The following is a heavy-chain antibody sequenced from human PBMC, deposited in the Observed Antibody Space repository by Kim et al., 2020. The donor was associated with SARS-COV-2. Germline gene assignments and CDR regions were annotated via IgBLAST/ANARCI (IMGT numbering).Heavy chain of an antibody. CDR1: GFTFSSYS. CDR3: ARQGGNWFDL. CDR2: ISSSSSTI. J-gene: IGHJ5*02. D-gene: IGHD3-16*01. V-gene: IGHV3-48*02. Sequence: GGSLRLSCAASGFTFSSYSMNWVRQAPGKGLEWVSYISSSSSTIYYADSVKGRFTISRDNAKNSLHLQMNSLRDEDTVVYYCARQGGNWFDLWGQGTLVT.